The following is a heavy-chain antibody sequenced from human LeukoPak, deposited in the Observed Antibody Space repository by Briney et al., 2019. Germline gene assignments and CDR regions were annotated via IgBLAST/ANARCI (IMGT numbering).Heavy chain of an antibody. V-gene: IGHV3-11*01. D-gene: IGHD3-16*02. CDR1: GFTFSDYW. CDR3: ARNRWVFDY. CDR2: ISSSGTSI. Sequence: PGGSLRLSCAASGFTFSDYWMNWIRQAPGKGLEWVSSISSSGTSIYYADSVKGRFTISRDNAKSSLYLQMNSLRGEDTAVYYCARNRWVFDYWGQGTLVTVSS. J-gene: IGHJ4*02.